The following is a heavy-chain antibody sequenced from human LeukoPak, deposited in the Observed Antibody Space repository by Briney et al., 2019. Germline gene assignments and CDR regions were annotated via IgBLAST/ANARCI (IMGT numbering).Heavy chain of an antibody. Sequence: GASVKVSCKTSGYTFSSYGIIWVRQAPGQGLEWMGWISAYNGNTDYAQKLQGRVTMTTDTSTNTAYMELRSLRSDDTAVYYCARDLTYWGQGTLVTVSS. CDR1: GYTFSSYG. V-gene: IGHV1-18*01. CDR2: ISAYNGNT. CDR3: ARDLTY. J-gene: IGHJ4*02.